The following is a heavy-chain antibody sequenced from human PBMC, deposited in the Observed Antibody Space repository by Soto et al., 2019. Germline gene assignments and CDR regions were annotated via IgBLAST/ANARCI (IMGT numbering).Heavy chain of an antibody. J-gene: IGHJ3*02. CDR1: GGTFSSYT. CDR2: IIPILGIA. D-gene: IGHD2-15*01. V-gene: IGHV1-69*02. Sequence: QVQLVQSGAEVKKPGSSVKVSCKASGGTFSSYTISWVRQAPGQGLEWMGRIIPILGIANYAQKFQGRVTITADKSTSTAYMELSSLRSEDTAVYYCARKLGYCSGGSCPPHAFDIWGQGTMVTVSS. CDR3: ARKLGYCSGGSCPPHAFDI.